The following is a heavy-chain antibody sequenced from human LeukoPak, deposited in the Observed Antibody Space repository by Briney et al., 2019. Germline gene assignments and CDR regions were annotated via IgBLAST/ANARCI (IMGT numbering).Heavy chain of an antibody. CDR2: IYHSGST. Sequence: PSETLSLTCAVSGYSISSGYYWGWIRQPPGKGLEWIGSIYHSGSTYYNPSLKSRVTISVDTSKNQFSLKLSSVTAAATAVYYCARLGLRSEGWGQGTLVTVSS. CDR3: ARLGLRSEG. CDR1: GYSISSGYY. J-gene: IGHJ4*02. D-gene: IGHD5-12*01. V-gene: IGHV4-38-2*01.